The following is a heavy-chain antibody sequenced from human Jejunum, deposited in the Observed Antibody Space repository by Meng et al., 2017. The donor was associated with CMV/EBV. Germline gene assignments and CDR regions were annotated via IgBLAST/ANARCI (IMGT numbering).Heavy chain of an antibody. Sequence: CEDSGYTFTNYALNWVRQAAGQGVKWVGVSNSNTGNPMYAPGFTGRFVFSLDTSVNTAYLQINSLRAEDTAVYFCARKYLSGSGIDYWGQGTLVTVSS. CDR1: GYTFTNYA. D-gene: IGHD3-10*01. CDR2: SNSNTGNP. CDR3: ARKYLSGSGIDY. J-gene: IGHJ4*02. V-gene: IGHV7-4-1*02.